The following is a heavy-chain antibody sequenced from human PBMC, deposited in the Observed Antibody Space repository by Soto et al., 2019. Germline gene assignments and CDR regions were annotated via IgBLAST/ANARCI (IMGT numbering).Heavy chain of an antibody. V-gene: IGHV4-59*01. Sequence: QVQLQESGPGLVKPSETLSLTCTVSGGSISSYYWSWIRQPPGKGLEWIGYIYYSGSTNYNPSLKSRVTMSVDPAKNQFSLKLSSVTAADTAVYYCARGRRAAAARFDPWGQGTLVTVSS. J-gene: IGHJ5*02. CDR2: IYYSGST. CDR1: GGSISSYY. CDR3: ARGRRAAAARFDP. D-gene: IGHD6-13*01.